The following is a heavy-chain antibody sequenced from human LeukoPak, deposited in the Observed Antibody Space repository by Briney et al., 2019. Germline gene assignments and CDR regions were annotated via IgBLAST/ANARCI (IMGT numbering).Heavy chain of an antibody. Sequence: GGSLKLSCAASGFTFSGSAMHWVRQASGKGLEWVGRIRSKANSYATAYAASVKGRFTISRDDSKNTAYLQMNSLKTEDTAVYYCTSSTYYYGSGSPFDPWGQGTLVTVSS. D-gene: IGHD3-10*01. CDR1: GFTFSGSA. V-gene: IGHV3-73*01. CDR3: TSSTYYYGSGSPFDP. J-gene: IGHJ5*02. CDR2: IRSKANSYAT.